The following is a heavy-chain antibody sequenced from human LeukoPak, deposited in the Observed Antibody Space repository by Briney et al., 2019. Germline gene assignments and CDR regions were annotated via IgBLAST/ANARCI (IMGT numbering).Heavy chain of an antibody. CDR2: IANDGRDK. CDR3: VKDMKIKAAGYYFDY. CDR1: GFTFSDYG. J-gene: IGHJ4*02. Sequence: GGSLRLSCAASGFTFSDYGMPWVRQAPGKGLEWVAVIANDGRDKKYADSVRGRFTISRDNSKNTVYLQMNSLRAEDTAVFYCVKDMKIKAAGYYFDYWGRGTLVTVSS. V-gene: IGHV3-30*18. D-gene: IGHD6-13*01.